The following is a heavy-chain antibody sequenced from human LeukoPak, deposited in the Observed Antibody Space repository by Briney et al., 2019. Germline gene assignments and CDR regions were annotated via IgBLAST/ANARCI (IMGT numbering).Heavy chain of an antibody. CDR2: ISGSSSSI. D-gene: IGHD4/OR15-4a*01. CDR1: GFTFSSYS. Sequence: PGGSLRLSCAASGFTFSSYSLNWVRQAPGKGLEWVSSISGSSSSIYYADSMNGRFTISRDNAKNSLYLQMNSQTAEDTAVYYCARTNYRNWFDPWGQGTLVTVSS. CDR3: ARTNYRNWFDP. V-gene: IGHV3-21*01. J-gene: IGHJ5*02.